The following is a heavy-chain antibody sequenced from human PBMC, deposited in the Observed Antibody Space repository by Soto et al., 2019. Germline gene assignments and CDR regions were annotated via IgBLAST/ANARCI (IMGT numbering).Heavy chain of an antibody. CDR3: ARGALGSYYNDY. Sequence: EVQLLESGGGLVQSGGSLRLSCAASGFTFSSYWIHWVRQAPGKGLVWVSRIKGDEISTNYADSVKGRFTISRDNAKDTVFLQMSDLRAEDTAVYYCARGALGSYYNDYWGQGILVTVSS. V-gene: IGHV3-74*01. CDR2: IKGDEIST. J-gene: IGHJ4*02. CDR1: GFTFSSYW. D-gene: IGHD3-10*01.